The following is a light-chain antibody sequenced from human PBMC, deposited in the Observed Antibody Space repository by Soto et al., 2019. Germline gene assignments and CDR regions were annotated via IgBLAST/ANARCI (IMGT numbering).Light chain of an antibody. CDR1: QSISSSF. CDR3: QHYGGSFI. CDR2: GAS. Sequence: EIVLTQSPGILSLSPGERASLSCGASQSISSSFLAWYQQKPGQAPRLLIYGASSRATGIPDRFSGSGSGTDFTLSISRLEPEDFAVYYCQHYGGSFIFGPGTKVDIK. V-gene: IGKV3-20*01. J-gene: IGKJ3*01.